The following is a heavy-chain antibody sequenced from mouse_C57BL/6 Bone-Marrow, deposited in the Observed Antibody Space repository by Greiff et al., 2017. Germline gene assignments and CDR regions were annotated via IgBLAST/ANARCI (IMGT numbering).Heavy chain of an antibody. J-gene: IGHJ2*01. V-gene: IGHV1-82*01. CDR3: ARRDSSCYSVYFDY. Sequence: VQLQQSGPELVKPGASVKISCKASGYAFSSSWMNWVKQRPGKGLEWIGRIYPGDGDTNYNGKFKGKATLTADKSSSTAYMQLSSLTSEDSAVYFCARRDSSCYSVYFDYWGQGTTLTVSS. D-gene: IGHD3-2*02. CDR1: GYAFSSSW. CDR2: IYPGDGDT.